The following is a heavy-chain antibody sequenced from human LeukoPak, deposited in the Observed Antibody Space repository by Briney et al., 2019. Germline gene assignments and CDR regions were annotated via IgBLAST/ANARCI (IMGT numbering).Heavy chain of an antibody. J-gene: IGHJ4*02. D-gene: IGHD3-16*02. V-gene: IGHV3-33*08. CDR3: ARDKGAGRYFDY. CDR2: IGHDGSSQ. CDR1: GFTFRNYY. Sequence: PGGSLRLSCAASGFTFRNYYMHWVRQAPGKGLEWVAVIGHDGSSQWYADSVKGQFTISRDNSQNMLYLQMNSLRVEDTAIYYCARDKGAGRYFDYWGQGILVAVSS.